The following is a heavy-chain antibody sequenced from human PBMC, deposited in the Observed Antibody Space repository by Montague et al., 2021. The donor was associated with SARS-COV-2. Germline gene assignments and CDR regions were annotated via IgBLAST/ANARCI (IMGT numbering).Heavy chain of an antibody. V-gene: IGHV2-26*01. CDR3: ARIVSLVVPGDIPQMYYFGLDV. J-gene: IGHJ6*02. Sequence: PALVKPTQTLTLTCTVSGFSLNNRLGVTWVRQPPGQALEWLGHIFLNGEQSVSTSLKTRLTVSRDTSTSQVVLTVTNVDPSDTATYYCARIVSLVVPGDIPQMYYFGLDVWGQGTTAIVSS. CDR1: GFSLNNRLG. D-gene: IGHD2-2*01. CDR2: IFLNGEQ.